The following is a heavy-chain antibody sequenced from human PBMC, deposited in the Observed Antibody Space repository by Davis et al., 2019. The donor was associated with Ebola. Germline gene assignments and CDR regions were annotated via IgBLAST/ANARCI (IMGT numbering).Heavy chain of an antibody. CDR3: ARGHTLVGATDFDY. V-gene: IGHV4-30-2*01. CDR1: GGSISSGGYS. CDR2: INHSGST. Sequence: SETLSLTCAVSGGSISSGGYSWSWIRQPPGKGLEWIGEINHSGSTNYNPSLKSRVTISVDTSKNQFSLKLSSVTAADTAVYYCARGHTLVGATDFDYWGQGTLVTVSS. J-gene: IGHJ4*02. D-gene: IGHD1-26*01.